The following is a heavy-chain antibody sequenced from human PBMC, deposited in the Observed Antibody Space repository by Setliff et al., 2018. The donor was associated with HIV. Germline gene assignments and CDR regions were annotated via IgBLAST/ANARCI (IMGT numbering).Heavy chain of an antibody. Sequence: GASVKVSCKAFGYTFTGYYMHWVRQAPGQGLEWMGWINPKSGATNYTQNFQGRVTMSRDTSISTAYMELSRLKSDDTAVYFCARDRGVYCISSSCYSPVDAFDIWGQGTMVTVSS. CDR1: GYTFTGYY. CDR3: ARDRGVYCISSSCYSPVDAFDI. J-gene: IGHJ3*02. CDR2: INPKSGAT. D-gene: IGHD2-2*01. V-gene: IGHV1-2*02.